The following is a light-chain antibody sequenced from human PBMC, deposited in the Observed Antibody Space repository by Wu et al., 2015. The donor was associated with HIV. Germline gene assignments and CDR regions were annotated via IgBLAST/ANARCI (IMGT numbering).Light chain of an antibody. CDR3: QQYDSSPLT. Sequence: EIVLTQSPSTLSLSPGDRATLSCRASQSLTKYQLAWYQQKPGQAPRLLILIATSRATGVPDRFSSGGSGTDFTLTITRLEPEDFAVYYCQQYDSSPLTFGGGTKVEI. J-gene: IGKJ4*01. CDR2: IAT. V-gene: IGKV3-20*01. CDR1: QSLTKYQ.